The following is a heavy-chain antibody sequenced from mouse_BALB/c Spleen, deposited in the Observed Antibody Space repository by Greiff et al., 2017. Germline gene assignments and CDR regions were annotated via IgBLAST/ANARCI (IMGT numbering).Heavy chain of an antibody. J-gene: IGHJ4*01. D-gene: IGHD1-1*01. Sequence: VQLQQSGTVLARPGASVKMSCKASGYSFTSYWMHWVKQRPGQGLEWIGAIYPGNSDTSYNQKFKGKAKLTAVTSASTAYMALSSLTNEDSAVYYCTRVTTVGGGMDYWGQGTSVTVSS. V-gene: IGHV1-5*01. CDR3: TRVTTVGGGMDY. CDR2: IYPGNSDT. CDR1: GYSFTSYW.